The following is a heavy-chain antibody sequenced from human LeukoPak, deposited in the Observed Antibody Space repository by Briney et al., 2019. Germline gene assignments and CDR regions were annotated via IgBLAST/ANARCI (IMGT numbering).Heavy chain of an antibody. CDR2: ICYSGST. J-gene: IGHJ6*02. D-gene: IGHD3-10*01. V-gene: IGHV4-39*07. CDR3: ARVGIWFGAFYGMDV. Sequence: PSQTLSLTCTVSGGSISSSSYYWGRIRQPPGKGLEWIGSICYSGSTYYNPSLKSRVTISVDTSKNQFSLKLSSVTAADTAVYYCARVGIWFGAFYGMDVWGQGTTVTVSS. CDR1: GGSISSSSYY.